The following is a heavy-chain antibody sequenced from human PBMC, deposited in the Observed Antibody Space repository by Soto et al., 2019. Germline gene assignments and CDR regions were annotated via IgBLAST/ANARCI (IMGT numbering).Heavy chain of an antibody. CDR2: ISGSGGST. D-gene: IGHD6-19*01. CDR1: GFTFSSYA. CDR3: EKDGRFGPRYSSAGGNWFDP. Sequence: GGSLRLSCAASGFTFSSYAMSWVRQAPGKGLEWVSAISGSGGSTYYADSVKGRFTISRDNSKNTLYLQMNSLRAEDTAVYYCEKDGRFGPRYSSAGGNWFDPWGQGTLVTVSS. J-gene: IGHJ5*02. V-gene: IGHV3-23*01.